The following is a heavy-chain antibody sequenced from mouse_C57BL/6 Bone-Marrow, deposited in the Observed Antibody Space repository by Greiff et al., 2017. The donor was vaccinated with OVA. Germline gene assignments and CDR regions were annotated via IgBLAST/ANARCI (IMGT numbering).Heavy chain of an antibody. CDR2: IDPNSGGT. V-gene: IGHV1-72*01. J-gene: IGHJ4*01. CDR1: GYTFTSYW. CDR3: ARPWLRRGYYYAMDY. Sequence: QVQLQQPGAELVKPGASVKLSCKASGYTFTSYWMHWVKQRPGRGLEWIGRIDPNSGGTKYNEKFKSKATLTVDKPSSTAYMQLSSLTSEDSAVYYCARPWLRRGYYYAMDYWGQGTSVTVSS. D-gene: IGHD2-2*01.